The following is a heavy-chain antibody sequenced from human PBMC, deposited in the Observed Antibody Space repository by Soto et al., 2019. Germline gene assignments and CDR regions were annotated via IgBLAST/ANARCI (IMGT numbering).Heavy chain of an antibody. D-gene: IGHD2-21*02. Sequence: SLRLSCAASGFNFSNHWMHWVRQRPAEGLVWVSRITSDGKSKAYAESVKGRFAISRDNAKNTLYLQMNGLTAEDTAVYYCARESRDGPLNWFDHWGQGTMVTVS. CDR1: GFNFSNHW. V-gene: IGHV3-74*01. CDR2: ITSDGKSK. CDR3: ARESRDGPLNWFDH. J-gene: IGHJ5*02.